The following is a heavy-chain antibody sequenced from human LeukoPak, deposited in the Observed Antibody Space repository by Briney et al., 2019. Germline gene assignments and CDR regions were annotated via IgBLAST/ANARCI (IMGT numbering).Heavy chain of an antibody. CDR2: IIPIFGTA. Sequence: WASVKVSCKASGGTFSSYAISWVRQAPGQGLEWMGGIIPIFGTANYAQKFQGRVTMTEDTSTDTAYMELSSLRSEDTAVYYCATRLLWFGELLDNYWGQGTLVTVSS. J-gene: IGHJ4*02. CDR3: ATRLLWFGELLDNY. V-gene: IGHV1-69*06. D-gene: IGHD3-10*01. CDR1: GGTFSSYA.